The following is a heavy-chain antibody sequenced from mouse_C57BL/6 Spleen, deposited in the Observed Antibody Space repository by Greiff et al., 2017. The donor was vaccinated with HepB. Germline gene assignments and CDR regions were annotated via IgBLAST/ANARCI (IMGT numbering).Heavy chain of an antibody. J-gene: IGHJ4*01. V-gene: IGHV1-81*01. CDR3: ARKQTGTGAMDY. D-gene: IGHD4-1*01. Sequence: QVQLQQSGAELARPGASVKLSCKASGYTFTSYGISWVKQRTGQGLEWIGEIYPRSGTTYYNEKFKGKATLTADKSSRTAYMELRSLTSADSAVYFCARKQTGTGAMDYWGQGTSVTVSS. CDR1: GYTFTSYG. CDR2: IYPRSGTT.